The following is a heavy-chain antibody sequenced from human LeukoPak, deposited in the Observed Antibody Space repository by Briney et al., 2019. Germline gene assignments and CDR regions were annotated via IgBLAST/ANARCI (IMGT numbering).Heavy chain of an antibody. CDR1: GFTFTTYW. CDR3: ARGYDILTGYNL. J-gene: IGHJ4*02. CDR2: IKQDGSEK. Sequence: GGSLRLSCAASGFTFTTYWMSWVRQAPGKGLEWVATIKQDGSEKYYVDSVKGRITISRDDAKNSLYLQMNSLRAEDTAVYYCARGYDILTGYNLWGQGTLVTVSS. D-gene: IGHD3-9*01. V-gene: IGHV3-7*04.